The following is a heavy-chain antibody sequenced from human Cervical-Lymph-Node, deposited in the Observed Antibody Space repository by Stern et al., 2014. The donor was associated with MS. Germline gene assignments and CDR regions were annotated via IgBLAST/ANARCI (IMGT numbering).Heavy chain of an antibody. CDR2: VVPVFGST. V-gene: IGHV1-69*01. CDR3: ARGEGYSSGWNEVNY. J-gene: IGHJ4*02. Sequence: QMQLVQSGAEVKKPGSSVKVSCTASGGTFKFYAISWVRQAPGQGLEWMGRVVPVFGSTTYPQKYQGRVTITADERTSTAYMELSSLTSEDTAVYYCARGEGYSSGWNEVNYWGQGTLVTVSP. CDR1: GGTFKFYA. D-gene: IGHD6-19*01.